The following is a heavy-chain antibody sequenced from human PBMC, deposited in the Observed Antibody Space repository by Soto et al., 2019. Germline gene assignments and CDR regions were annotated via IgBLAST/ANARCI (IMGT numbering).Heavy chain of an antibody. CDR1: GGTFSSYA. D-gene: IGHD4-17*01. CDR2: IIPIFGTA. Sequence: QVQLVQSGAEVKKPGSSVKVSCKASGGTFSSYAISWVRQAPGQGLEWMAGIIPIFGTANYAQKFQGRVTITADESTSTAYMDLSSLRSEDTAVYYCARENNDYGDYDAFAIWGQRTMVTVSS. CDR3: ARENNDYGDYDAFAI. V-gene: IGHV1-69*01. J-gene: IGHJ3*02.